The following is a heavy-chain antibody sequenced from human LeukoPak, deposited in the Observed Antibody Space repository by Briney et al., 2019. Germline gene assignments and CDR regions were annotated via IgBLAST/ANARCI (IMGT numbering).Heavy chain of an antibody. CDR2: ITGDGLGT. CDR1: GFTVSSNY. Sequence: GGSLRLSCAASGFTVSSNYMGWVRQTPEKGLEWVSAITGDGLGTNHAESVKGRFFISRDNSKNTLYMQMNSLRAEDTTIYYCVKETSSGNFVTIDCWGQGVLVTVSS. D-gene: IGHD1-26*01. CDR3: VKETSSGNFVTIDC. J-gene: IGHJ4*02. V-gene: IGHV3-23*01.